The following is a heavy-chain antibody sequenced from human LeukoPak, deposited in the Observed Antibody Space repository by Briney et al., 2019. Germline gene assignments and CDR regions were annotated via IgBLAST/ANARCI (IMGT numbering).Heavy chain of an antibody. Sequence: SVEVSCKASGGTFSSYAISWVRQAPGQGLEWMGGIIPIFGTANYAQKFQGRVTITADESTSTAYMELSSLRSEDTAVYYCARAAYYYDSSGTFDYWGQGTLVTVSS. CDR2: IIPIFGTA. CDR1: GGTFSSYA. D-gene: IGHD3-22*01. V-gene: IGHV1-69*13. J-gene: IGHJ4*02. CDR3: ARAAYYYDSSGTFDY.